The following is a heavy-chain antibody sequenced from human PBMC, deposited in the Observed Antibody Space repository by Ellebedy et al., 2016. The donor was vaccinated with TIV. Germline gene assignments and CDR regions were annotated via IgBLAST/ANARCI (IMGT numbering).Heavy chain of an antibody. CDR3: VRGVTGYNMDAFDI. J-gene: IGHJ3*02. CDR1: GGSISGSNFY. CDR2: ISYSGST. Sequence: SETLSLXXTVSGGSISGSNFYWGWIRQPPGKRLEWIGSISYSGSTYYSPSLKSRVSTSVTPSKSQFSLKLSSVTATDTAVYYCVRGVTGYNMDAFDIWGQGTMVTVSS. V-gene: IGHV4-39*01. D-gene: IGHD5-24*01.